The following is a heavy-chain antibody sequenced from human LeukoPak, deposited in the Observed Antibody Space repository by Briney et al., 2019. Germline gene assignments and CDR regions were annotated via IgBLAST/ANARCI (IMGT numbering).Heavy chain of an antibody. V-gene: IGHV3-30*04. Sequence: GGSLRLSCAASGFTFSSYAMHWVRQAPGKGLEWVAVISYDGSNKYYADSVKGRFTISRDNSKNTLYLQVNSLRAEDTAVYYCAKKLRASGDYRLGPLDYWGQGTLVTVSS. CDR1: GFTFSSYA. CDR2: ISYDGSNK. D-gene: IGHD4-17*01. CDR3: AKKLRASGDYRLGPLDY. J-gene: IGHJ4*02.